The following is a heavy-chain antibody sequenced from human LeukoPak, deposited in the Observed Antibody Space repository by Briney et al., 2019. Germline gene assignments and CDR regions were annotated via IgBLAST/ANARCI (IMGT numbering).Heavy chain of an antibody. CDR2: INPNSGGT. J-gene: IGHJ5*02. V-gene: IGHV1-2*02. CDR1: GYTFTGYY. D-gene: IGHD3-10*01. CDR3: ARSRLLWFGELLSANWFDP. Sequence: GASVKVSCKASGYTFTGYYMHWVRQAPGQGLEWMGWINPNSGGTNYAQKFQSRVTMTRDTSISTAYMELSRLRSDDTAVYYCARSRLLWFGELLSANWFDPWGQGTLVTVSS.